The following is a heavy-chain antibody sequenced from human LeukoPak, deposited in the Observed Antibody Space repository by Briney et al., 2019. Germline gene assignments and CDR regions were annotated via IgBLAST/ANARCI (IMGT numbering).Heavy chain of an antibody. V-gene: IGHV1-8*01. CDR2: MNPNSGNT. CDR1: GYTFTSYD. CDR3: ARRPNLLRYFDWLSFDY. Sequence: ASVTVSCKASGYTFTSYDINWVRQATGQGLEWMGWMNPNSGNTGYAQKFQGRVTMTRNTSISTAYMELSSLRSEDTAVYYCARRPNLLRYFDWLSFDYWGQGTLVTVSS. D-gene: IGHD3-9*01. J-gene: IGHJ4*02.